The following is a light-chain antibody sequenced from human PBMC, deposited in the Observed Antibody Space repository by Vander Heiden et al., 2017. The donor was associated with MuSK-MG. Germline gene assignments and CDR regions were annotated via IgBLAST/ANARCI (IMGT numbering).Light chain of an antibody. Sequence: DTVVTQSPFSLSVTPGEPASISCRSSESLVYRDGHSYLNWYVQKPGQSPQLLIYLGSVRAAGVPDRFTGSGSGTDFTLTISRVEAEDVGVYYCGQVLQTLTFGGGTKVEI. CDR3: GQVLQTLT. CDR1: ESLVYRDGHSY. CDR2: LGS. V-gene: IGKV2-28*01. J-gene: IGKJ4*01.